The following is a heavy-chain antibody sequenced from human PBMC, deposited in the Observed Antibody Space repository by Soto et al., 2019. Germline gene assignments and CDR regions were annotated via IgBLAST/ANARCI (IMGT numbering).Heavy chain of an antibody. V-gene: IGHV1-69*02. CDR3: ARARPASPGIDY. CDR2: IIPILGIA. D-gene: IGHD2-15*01. Sequence: QVQLVQSGAEVKKPGSSVKVSCKASGGTFSSYTISWVRQAPGQGLEWMGRIIPILGIANYAQKFQGRVTITAAKSTSTAYMELSSLRSADTAVYYCARARPASPGIDYWGQGTLVTVSS. CDR1: GGTFSSYT. J-gene: IGHJ4*02.